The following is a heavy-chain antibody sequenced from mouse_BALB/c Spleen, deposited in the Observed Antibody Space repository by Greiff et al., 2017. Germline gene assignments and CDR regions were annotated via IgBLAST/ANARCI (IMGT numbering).Heavy chain of an antibody. Sequence: VQLKESGPGLVKPSQSLSLTCTVTGYSITSDYAWNWIRQFPGNKLEWMGYISYSGSTSYNPSLKSRISITRDTSKNQFFLQLNSVTTEDTATYYCARCEAYSSWFAYWGQGTLVTVSA. D-gene: IGHD2-12*01. CDR1: GYSITSDYA. CDR3: ARCEAYSSWFAY. CDR2: ISYSGST. J-gene: IGHJ3*01. V-gene: IGHV3-2*02.